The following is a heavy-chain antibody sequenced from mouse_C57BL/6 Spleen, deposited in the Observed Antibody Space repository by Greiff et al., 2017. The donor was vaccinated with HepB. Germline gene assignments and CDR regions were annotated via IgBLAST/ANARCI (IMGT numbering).Heavy chain of an antibody. V-gene: IGHV3-1*01. CDR2: ISYSGST. CDR3: ARDLGGGWFAY. Sequence: EVQLMESGPGMVKPSQSLSLTCTVPGYSITSGYDWHWIRHFPGNKLEWMGYISYSGSTNYNPSLKSRISITHDTSKNHFFLKLNSVTTEDTATYYCARDLGGGWFAYWGQGTLVTVSA. CDR1: GYSITSGYD. J-gene: IGHJ3*01. D-gene: IGHD3-1*01.